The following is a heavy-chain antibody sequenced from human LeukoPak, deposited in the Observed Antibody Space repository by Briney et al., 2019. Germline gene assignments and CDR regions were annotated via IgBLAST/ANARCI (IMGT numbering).Heavy chain of an antibody. CDR3: ARVFDVLRYEAWFDP. Sequence: SQTLSLTCTVSGGSISSGSYYWSWIRQPAGKGLEWIGRIYTSGSTNYNPSLKSRVTISVDTSKNQFSLKLSSVTAADTAVYYCARVFDVLRYEAWFDPWGQGTLVTVSS. D-gene: IGHD3-9*01. J-gene: IGHJ5*02. CDR1: GGSISSGSYY. V-gene: IGHV4-61*02. CDR2: IYTSGST.